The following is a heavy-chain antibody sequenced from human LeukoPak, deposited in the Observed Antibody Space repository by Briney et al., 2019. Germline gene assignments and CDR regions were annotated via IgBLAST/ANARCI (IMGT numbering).Heavy chain of an antibody. Sequence: ASVKVSCKVSGNTLTDFSMHWVRQAPGRGFEWMGGLNREDDEAIYAPHFQGRVSVTEDTSTDTAYMELSNLRSEDTAVYYCATLDSYYDNSGRPLPPDWGQGTLVTVSS. CDR2: LNREDDEA. CDR3: ATLDSYYDNSGRPLPPD. D-gene: IGHD3-22*01. J-gene: IGHJ4*02. V-gene: IGHV1-24*01. CDR1: GNTLTDFS.